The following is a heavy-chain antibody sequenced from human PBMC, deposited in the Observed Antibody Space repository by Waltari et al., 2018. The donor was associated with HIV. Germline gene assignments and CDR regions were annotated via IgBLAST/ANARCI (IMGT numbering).Heavy chain of an antibody. J-gene: IGHJ4*02. CDR2: INPNNGGT. Sequence: QVQLVQSGAEVKKPGASVKVSCKGSGYTFTGYYIHWVRQAPGQGLEWMGWINPNNGGTNYAQKFQDRVTMTRDTSISTAYMELSRLGSDDTAVYYCARNLDGDYVLAYWGQGILVTVSS. V-gene: IGHV1-2*02. CDR1: GYTFTGYY. D-gene: IGHD4-17*01. CDR3: ARNLDGDYVLAY.